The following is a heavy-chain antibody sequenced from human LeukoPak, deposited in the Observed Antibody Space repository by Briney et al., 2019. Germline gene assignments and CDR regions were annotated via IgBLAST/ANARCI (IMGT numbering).Heavy chain of an antibody. V-gene: IGHV3-23*01. D-gene: IGHD5/OR15-5a*01. CDR1: GFTFSSYA. CDR2: ISGSGGST. J-gene: IGHJ4*02. CDR3: SRDHGMSTII. Sequence: GGSLRLSCAASGFTFSSYAMSWVRQAPGKGLEWVSAISGSGGSTYYADSVKGRFTISRDNSKNTLYLQMNSLRVEDAAVYYCSRDHGMSTIIWGQGTLVTVSS.